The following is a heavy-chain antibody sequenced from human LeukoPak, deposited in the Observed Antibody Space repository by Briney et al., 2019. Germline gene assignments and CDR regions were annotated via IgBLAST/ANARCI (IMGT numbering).Heavy chain of an antibody. D-gene: IGHD3-22*01. Sequence: SETLSLTCTVSGGSISSSSYYWGWIRQPPGKGLEWIGSIYYSGSTYYNPSLKSRVTISVDTSKNQFSLKLSSVTAADTAVYYCARHYYDSSGYCPADFDYWGQGTLVTVSS. CDR3: ARHYYDSSGYCPADFDY. V-gene: IGHV4-39*01. J-gene: IGHJ4*02. CDR2: IYYSGST. CDR1: GGSISSSSYY.